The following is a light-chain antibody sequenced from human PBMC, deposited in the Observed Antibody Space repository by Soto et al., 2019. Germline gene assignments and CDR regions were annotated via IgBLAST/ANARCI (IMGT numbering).Light chain of an antibody. J-gene: IGLJ2*01. CDR3: QSYDSSLSAVV. Sequence: QSVLTQPPSVSGAPGQRCTISCTGSRSNIGAGYDVHWYQQLPGTAPKLLIYGDSNRPSGVPDRFSGSKSGTSASLAITGLQAEDEADYYCQSYDSSLSAVVFGGGTKLTVL. CDR2: GDS. CDR1: RSNIGAGYD. V-gene: IGLV1-40*01.